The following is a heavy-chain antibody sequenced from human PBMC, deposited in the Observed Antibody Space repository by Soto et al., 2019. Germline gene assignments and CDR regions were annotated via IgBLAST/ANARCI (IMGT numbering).Heavy chain of an antibody. J-gene: IGHJ4*02. D-gene: IGHD2-21*02. CDR1: GFTFSSYG. CDR3: AKDSRIVVVTAPYDY. Sequence: GALRLPCAASGFTFSSYGMHWVRQAPGKGLEWVAVISYDGSNKYYADSVKGRFTISRDNSKNTLYLQMNSLRAEDTAVYYCAKDSRIVVVTAPYDYWGQGTLVTAPQ. CDR2: ISYDGSNK. V-gene: IGHV3-30*18.